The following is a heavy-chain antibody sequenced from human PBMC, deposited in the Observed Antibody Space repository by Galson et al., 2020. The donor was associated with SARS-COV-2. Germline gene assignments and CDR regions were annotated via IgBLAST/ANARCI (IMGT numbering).Heavy chain of an antibody. J-gene: IGHJ3*01. CDR3: ARDLMEWQLLGALNL. Sequence: GGSLRLSCAASGFTFSTYYMHWVRQAPGKGPVWVSRINSDGTNTKYADSVKGRVTISRDNGKNTLYLQMSSLRAEDTAVYYCARDLMEWQLLGALNLWGQGTMVTVSS. V-gene: IGHV3-74*03. CDR2: INSDGTNT. D-gene: IGHD3-3*01. CDR1: GFTFSTYY.